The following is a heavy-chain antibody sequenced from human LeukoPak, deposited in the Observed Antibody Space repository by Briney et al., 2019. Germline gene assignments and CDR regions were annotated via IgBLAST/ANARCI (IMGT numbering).Heavy chain of an antibody. CDR1: GFIFSDYY. J-gene: IGHJ5*02. Sequence: GGSLRLSCAASGFIFSDYYMGWIRQAPGRGLEWVSYITHSGSAMFYADSVKCRFTISRDNAKNSLYLQMNSLRADDTAVYYCARAGSSGWFNLGGSWFDPCGQGTVVTVSS. CDR2: ITHSGSAM. CDR3: ARAGSSGWFNLGGSWFDP. V-gene: IGHV3-11*04. D-gene: IGHD6-19*01.